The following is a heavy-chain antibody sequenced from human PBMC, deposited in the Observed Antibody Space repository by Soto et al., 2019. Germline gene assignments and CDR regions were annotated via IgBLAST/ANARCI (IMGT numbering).Heavy chain of an antibody. D-gene: IGHD1-1*01. CDR1: GFSISRSA. Sequence: QVQLVESGGGVVQPGRSLRLSCAASGFSISRSAMHWVRQAPGKGLEWVAVIAYDGSNKWYADSAKGRFTISRDNSKNTLYLDMSSLSAEETAIYFCARDLQAGDDNVNWFAPWGQGTLVTVSS. CDR2: IAYDGSNK. V-gene: IGHV3-30-3*01. J-gene: IGHJ5*02. CDR3: ARDLQAGDDNVNWFAP.